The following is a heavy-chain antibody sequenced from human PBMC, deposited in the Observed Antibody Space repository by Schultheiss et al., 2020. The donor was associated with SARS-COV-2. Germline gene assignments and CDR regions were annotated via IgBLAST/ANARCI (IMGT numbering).Heavy chain of an antibody. D-gene: IGHD2-2*01. Sequence: SETLSLTCAVSGGSISSSNWWSWVRQPPGKGLEWIGEIYHSGSTNYNPSLKSRVTISVDTSKNQFSLQLSSVTAADTAVYYCARYQLPSVEAFDIWGQGTMVTVSS. CDR3: ARYQLPSVEAFDI. V-gene: IGHV4-4*02. J-gene: IGHJ3*02. CDR2: IYHSGST. CDR1: GGSISSSNW.